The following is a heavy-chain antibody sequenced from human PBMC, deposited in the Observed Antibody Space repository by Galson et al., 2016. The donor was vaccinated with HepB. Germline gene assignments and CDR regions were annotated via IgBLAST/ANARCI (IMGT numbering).Heavy chain of an antibody. D-gene: IGHD1-1*01. CDR1: GFIFRSYA. Sequence: SLRLSCADSGFIFRSYAMNWVRQAPGKGLGWLAVISNDGSNKYFADSVKGRFTISRDNSKNTLNLQMNSLRAEDTAVYYCARFIASPWNDYYYYGMDVWGKGTTVTVSS. J-gene: IGHJ6*04. V-gene: IGHV3-30-3*01. CDR2: ISNDGSNK. CDR3: ARFIASPWNDYYYYGMDV.